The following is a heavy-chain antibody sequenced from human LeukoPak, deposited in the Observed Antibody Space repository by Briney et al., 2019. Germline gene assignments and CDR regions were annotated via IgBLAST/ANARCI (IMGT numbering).Heavy chain of an antibody. V-gene: IGHV1-3*03. CDR2: INAGNGNT. Sequence: ASVKVSCKASGYTFTSYAMHWVRQAPGQRLEWMGWINAGNGNTKYSQEFQGRVTITRDMSTSTAFMELSSLRSEDTAVYYCAGRGENPWAFDIWGQGTMVTVSS. CDR1: GYTFTSYA. J-gene: IGHJ3*02. CDR3: AGRGENPWAFDI. D-gene: IGHD3-16*01.